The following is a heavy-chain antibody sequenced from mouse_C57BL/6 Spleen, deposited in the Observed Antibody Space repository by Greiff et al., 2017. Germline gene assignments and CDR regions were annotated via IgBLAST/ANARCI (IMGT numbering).Heavy chain of an antibody. CDR1: GYAFSSYW. Sequence: QVQLQQSGAELVKPGASVKISCKASGYAFSSYWMNWVKQRPGKGLEWIGQIYPGDGDTNYNGKFKGKATLTADKSSSTAYMQLSSLTSEDSAVYFCARSGYYGSSYVLYFDYWGQGTTLTVSS. CDR3: ARSGYYGSSYVLYFDY. V-gene: IGHV1-80*01. CDR2: IYPGDGDT. J-gene: IGHJ2*01. D-gene: IGHD1-1*01.